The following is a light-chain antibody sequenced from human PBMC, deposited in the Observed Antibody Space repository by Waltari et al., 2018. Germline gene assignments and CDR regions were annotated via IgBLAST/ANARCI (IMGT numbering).Light chain of an antibody. CDR1: QSIPSNY. Sequence: IVLTQSPGTLSLSPGERATLSCRASQSIPSNYVAWYQQRPGRAPRLLIYIAASRATGIPDRLSGSGSGTDFTLTISRLEPEDFAVYYCQQSGGSPFTFGPGTTVDI. CDR2: IAA. J-gene: IGKJ3*01. CDR3: QQSGGSPFT. V-gene: IGKV3-20*01.